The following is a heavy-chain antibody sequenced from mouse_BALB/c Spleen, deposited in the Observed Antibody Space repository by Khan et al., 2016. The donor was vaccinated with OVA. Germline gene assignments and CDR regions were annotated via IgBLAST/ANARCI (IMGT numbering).Heavy chain of an antibody. V-gene: IGHV9-3*02. Sequence: LVQSGPELKKPGETVKISCKASGYTFTNYGLNWVKQAPGKVLKWMGWINTNTGEPTYAEEFTGHFAFSLETSAHTALSQITTLKHEDTATYFGARRFRTAYPLYYYPLDYWGQGTSVTVSS. J-gene: IGHJ4*01. CDR3: ARRFRTAYPLYYYPLDY. CDR2: INTNTGEP. CDR1: GYTFTNYG. D-gene: IGHD1-2*01.